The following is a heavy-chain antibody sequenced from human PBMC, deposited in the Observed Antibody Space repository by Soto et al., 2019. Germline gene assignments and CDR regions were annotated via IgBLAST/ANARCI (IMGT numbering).Heavy chain of an antibody. Sequence: SPTLSLTCAISGDSVSSNSAALNWIRQSPSRGLEWLGRTYYRSKWYNDYAVSVKSRITINPDTSKNQFSLQLNSVTPEDTAVYYCARCSGAPDYYYYYGMDVWGQGTTVTVSS. J-gene: IGHJ6*02. CDR3: ARCSGAPDYYYYYGMDV. D-gene: IGHD6-25*01. CDR1: GDSVSSNSAA. CDR2: TYYRSKWYN. V-gene: IGHV6-1*01.